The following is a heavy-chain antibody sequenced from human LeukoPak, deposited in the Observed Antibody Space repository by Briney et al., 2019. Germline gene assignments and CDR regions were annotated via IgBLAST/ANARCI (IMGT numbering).Heavy chain of an antibody. CDR2: IRSKANSYAT. J-gene: IGHJ3*02. Sequence: PGGSLRLSCAASGFTFSGSAMHWVRQASGKGLEWVGRIRSKANSYATAYAASVKGRFTISRDDSKNTAYLQMNSLKTEDTAVYYCTRYCSGGSCYSSDAFDIWGQGTMVTVSS. CDR1: GFTFSGSA. V-gene: IGHV3-73*01. CDR3: TRYCSGGSCYSSDAFDI. D-gene: IGHD2-15*01.